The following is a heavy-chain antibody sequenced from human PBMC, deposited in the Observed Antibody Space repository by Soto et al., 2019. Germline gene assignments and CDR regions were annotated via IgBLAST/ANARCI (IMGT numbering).Heavy chain of an antibody. CDR2: ISGSGGST. D-gene: IGHD4-17*01. Sequence: EVQLLESGGGLVQPGGSLRLSCAASGFTFNTYAMSWVRQAPGKGLEWVSAISGSGGSTYYADSVKGRFTISRDNSKNTLYRQMNSRSAEDTAVYYCAKAYHTVTTLDYWGQGTLVTVSS. CDR3: AKAYHTVTTLDY. CDR1: GFTFNTYA. V-gene: IGHV3-23*01. J-gene: IGHJ4*02.